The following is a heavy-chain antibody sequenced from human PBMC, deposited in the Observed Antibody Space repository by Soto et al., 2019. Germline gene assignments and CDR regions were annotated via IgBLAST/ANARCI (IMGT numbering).Heavy chain of an antibody. CDR3: ASQGYSSSSGSADYSYMDV. Sequence: ASAEPSCEASGYTFTCNGSSWVRQAPGQGLEWMGWISAYNGNTNYAQKLQGRVTMTTDTSTSTAYMELRSLRSDDTAVYYCASQGYSSSSGSADYSYMDVWGKGTTVTVSS. CDR2: ISAYNGNT. J-gene: IGHJ6*03. V-gene: IGHV1-18*01. D-gene: IGHD6-6*01. CDR1: GYTFTCNG.